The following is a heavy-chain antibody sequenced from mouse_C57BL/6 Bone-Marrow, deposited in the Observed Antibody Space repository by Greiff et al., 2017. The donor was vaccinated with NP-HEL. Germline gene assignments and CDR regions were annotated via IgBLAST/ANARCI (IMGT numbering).Heavy chain of an antibody. J-gene: IGHJ1*03. CDR3: ARGGNYYGSSYVQYFDV. CDR1: GYAFTNYL. D-gene: IGHD1-1*01. CDR2: INPGSGGT. Sequence: QVQLQQSGAELVRPGPSVKVSCKASGYAFTNYLIEWVKQRPGQGLEWIGVINPGSGGTNYNEKFKGKATLTADKSSSTAYMQLSSLTSEDSAVYFCARGGNYYGSSYVQYFDVWGTGTTVTVSS. V-gene: IGHV1-54*01.